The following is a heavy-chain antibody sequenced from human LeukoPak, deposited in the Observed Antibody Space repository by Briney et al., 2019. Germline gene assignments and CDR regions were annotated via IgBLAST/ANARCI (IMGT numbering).Heavy chain of an antibody. V-gene: IGHV3-7*03. J-gene: IGHJ3*02. CDR3: AKCRSGYTRDAFDI. CDR2: IRQDGSQK. D-gene: IGHD3-3*01. Sequence: GGSLRHSCAASGFTFSSYWMTWVRQAPGKGLEWVATIRQDGSQKYYVDSVKGRFTISRDNAKNSLYLQMNSLRAEDMALYYCAKCRSGYTRDAFDIWGQGTMVTVSS. CDR1: GFTFSSYW.